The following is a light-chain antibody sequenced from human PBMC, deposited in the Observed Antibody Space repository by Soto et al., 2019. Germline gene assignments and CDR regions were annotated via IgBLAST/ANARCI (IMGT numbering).Light chain of an antibody. Sequence: DIQLTQSPSFLSASVGDRVTITCRASQGISSYLAWYQQRPGQAPKLLIYVASTLQSGVPSRFSGSGSGTDFTLTISSLQPEDFATYYCQQANSFPITFGQGTRLEIK. CDR2: VAS. V-gene: IGKV1-9*01. J-gene: IGKJ5*01. CDR1: QGISSY. CDR3: QQANSFPIT.